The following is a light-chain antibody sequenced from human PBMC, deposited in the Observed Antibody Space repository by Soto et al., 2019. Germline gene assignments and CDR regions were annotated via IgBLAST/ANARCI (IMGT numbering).Light chain of an antibody. J-gene: IGKJ3*01. CDR3: QQYDNLPLT. CDR2: DAS. CDR1: QDISNY. V-gene: IGKV1-33*01. Sequence: DIQMTQSPSSLSASVGERVTITCQASQDISNYLNWYQQKPGKAPKLLIYDASNLETGVPSRFSGSGSATDFTFTISSLQPEDIATYYCQQYDNLPLTFGPGTKVDIK.